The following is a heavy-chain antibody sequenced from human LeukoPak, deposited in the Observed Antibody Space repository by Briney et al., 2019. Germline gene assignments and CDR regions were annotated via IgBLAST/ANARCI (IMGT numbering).Heavy chain of an antibody. CDR2: INPNSGGT. CDR3: ARDMYYYDSSGYPYYYYYGMDV. CDR1: GYTFTGYY. V-gene: IGHV1-2*04. Sequence: ASVKVSCKASGYTFTGYYMHWVRQAPGQGLEWMGWINPNSGGTNYAQKFQGWVTMTRDTSISTAYMELSRLRSDDTAVYYCARDMYYYDSSGYPYYYYYGMDVWGQGTTVTVSS. J-gene: IGHJ6*02. D-gene: IGHD3-22*01.